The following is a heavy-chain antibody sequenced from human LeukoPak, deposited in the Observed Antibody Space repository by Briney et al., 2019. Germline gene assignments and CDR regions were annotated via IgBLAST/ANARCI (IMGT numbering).Heavy chain of an antibody. CDR1: GGTFSSYA. CDR3: ARVVRHVELATL. CDR2: IIPILGIA. V-gene: IGHV1-69*04. J-gene: IGHJ4*02. Sequence: ASVKVSCKASGGTFSSYAISWVRQAPGQGLEWMGRIIPILGIANYAQKFQGRVTITADKSTSTAYMELSSLRSEDTAVYYCARVVRHVELATLWGQGTLVTVSA. D-gene: IGHD5-24*01.